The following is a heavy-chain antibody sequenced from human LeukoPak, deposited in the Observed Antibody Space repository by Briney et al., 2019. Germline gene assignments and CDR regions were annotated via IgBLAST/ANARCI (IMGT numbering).Heavy chain of an antibody. V-gene: IGHV3-23*01. CDR3: ANSVAGARFGDY. CDR2: ISGSGGST. Sequence: GGSLRLSCAASGFTFSSYAMSWVRQAPGKGLEWVSAISGSGGSTYYADSVKGRFTTSRDNDKNTLYLQMHSLRADDTAVYYCANSVAGARFGDYWGQGTLVTVSS. J-gene: IGHJ4*02. CDR1: GFTFSSYA. D-gene: IGHD6-19*01.